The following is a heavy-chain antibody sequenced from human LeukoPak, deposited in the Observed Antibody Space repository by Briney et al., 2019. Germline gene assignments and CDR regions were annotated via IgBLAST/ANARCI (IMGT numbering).Heavy chain of an antibody. D-gene: IGHD2-2*01. CDR2: INPNSGGT. CDR1: GYTFTRYY. CDR3: ARDVGEYCSSTSCYASDY. V-gene: IGHV1-2*02. J-gene: IGHJ4*02. Sequence: ASVKVSCKASGYTFTRYYIHWVRQAPGQGLEWMGWINPNSGGTNYAQKFQGRVTMTRDTSISTAYMELSRLRSDDTAVYYCARDVGEYCSSTSCYASDYWGQGTLVTVSS.